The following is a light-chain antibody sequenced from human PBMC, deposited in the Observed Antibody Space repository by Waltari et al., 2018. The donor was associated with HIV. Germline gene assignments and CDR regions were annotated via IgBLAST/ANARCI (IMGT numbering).Light chain of an antibody. CDR3: SSYTSSSTLPSYV. Sequence: QSALTQPASVSGSPGQSITISCTGTRSDVGGYNYVSWYQQHPGKAPKLMIYEVSNRPSGVSNRFSGSKSGNTASLTISGLQAEDEADYYCSSYTSSSTLPSYVFGTGTKVTVL. V-gene: IGLV2-14*01. CDR1: RSDVGGYNY. J-gene: IGLJ1*01. CDR2: EVS.